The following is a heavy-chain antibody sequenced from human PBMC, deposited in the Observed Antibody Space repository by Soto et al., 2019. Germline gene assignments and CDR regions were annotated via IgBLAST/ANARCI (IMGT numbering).Heavy chain of an antibody. J-gene: IGHJ4*02. CDR2: ISASFSGT. Sequence: GGSLRLSCVASGFSFSSFAMSWVRQSPGKGPEWISGISASFSGTYYADSVKGRFTISRDNSKDTLYLQMNSLRAEDTAIYYCAKEVVLRVFDSWGQGTLVTVSS. CDR3: AKEVVLRVFDS. CDR1: GFSFSSFA. D-gene: IGHD2-15*01. V-gene: IGHV3-23*01.